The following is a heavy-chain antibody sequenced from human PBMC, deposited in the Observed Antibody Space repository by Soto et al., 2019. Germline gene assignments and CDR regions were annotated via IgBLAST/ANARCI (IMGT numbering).Heavy chain of an antibody. Sequence: GGSLRLSCAASGFTFSSYAMSWVRQAPGKGLEWVSGISSSGGTTYYADSVKGRFTISRDNSKNTLSLQVNSLRVEDTAVYYCASLAAVGWPSFYRLVDAFDLWGQGTRVTVSS. D-gene: IGHD6-19*01. J-gene: IGHJ3*01. CDR3: ASLAAVGWPSFYRLVDAFDL. CDR2: ISSSGGTT. V-gene: IGHV3-23*01. CDR1: GFTFSSYA.